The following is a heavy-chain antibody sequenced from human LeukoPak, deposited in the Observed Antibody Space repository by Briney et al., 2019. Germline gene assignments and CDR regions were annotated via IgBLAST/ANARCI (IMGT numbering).Heavy chain of an antibody. V-gene: IGHV3-30*02. Sequence: GGSLRLSCGASGFTFSNYGMLWVRQAPGKGLDWVAFIRYDGNNKLYADSVKGRFTISRDNSKNTLYLHINSLRAEDTAVYYCVKDNPLDYWGQGTLVTVSS. J-gene: IGHJ4*02. CDR1: GFTFSNYG. CDR2: IRYDGNNK. D-gene: IGHD1-14*01. CDR3: VKDNPLDY.